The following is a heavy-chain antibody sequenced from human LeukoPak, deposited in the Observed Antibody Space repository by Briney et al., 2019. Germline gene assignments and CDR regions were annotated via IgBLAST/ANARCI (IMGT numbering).Heavy chain of an antibody. Sequence: GGSLRLSCAASGFTVSSNYMSWVRQAPGRGLEWVSVIYSGGSTYYADSVKGRFTISRDNSKNTLYLQMNSLRAEDTAVYYCARGRGGGYDFWSPFDYWGQGMLVTVSS. V-gene: IGHV3-53*05. D-gene: IGHD3-3*01. J-gene: IGHJ4*02. CDR2: IYSGGST. CDR3: ARGRGGGYDFWSPFDY. CDR1: GFTVSSNY.